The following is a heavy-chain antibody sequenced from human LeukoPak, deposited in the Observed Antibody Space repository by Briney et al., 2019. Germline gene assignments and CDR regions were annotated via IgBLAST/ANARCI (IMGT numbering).Heavy chain of an antibody. CDR2: IYYRGST. CDR1: GGSISSSSYY. V-gene: IGHV4-39*07. CDR3: ARGRRFMVRGVITPVVYGMDV. Sequence: PSETLSLTCTVSGGSISSSSYYWGWIRQPPGKGLQWIGTIYYRGSTYYNPSLKSRVTISVDTSKNQFSLKLSSVTAADTAVYYCARGRRFMVRGVITPVVYGMDVWGQGTTVTVSS. J-gene: IGHJ6*02. D-gene: IGHD3-10*01.